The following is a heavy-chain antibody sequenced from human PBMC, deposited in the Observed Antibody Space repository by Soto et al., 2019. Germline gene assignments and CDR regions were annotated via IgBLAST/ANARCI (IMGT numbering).Heavy chain of an antibody. Sequence: GGSLRLSCAASGFTFSSYTMNWVRQAPGKGLEWVSSITSTGSNVYYADSVKGRFTVSRDNAKNSLYLQMNSLRAEDTAVYYCARVITSSGWYEDYWGQGTLVTVSS. J-gene: IGHJ4*02. D-gene: IGHD6-19*01. CDR1: GFTFSSYT. CDR3: ARVITSSGWYEDY. V-gene: IGHV3-48*01. CDR2: ITSTGSNV.